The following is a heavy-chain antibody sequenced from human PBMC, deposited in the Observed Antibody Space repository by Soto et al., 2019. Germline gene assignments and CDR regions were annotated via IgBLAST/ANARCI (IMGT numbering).Heavy chain of an antibody. V-gene: IGHV3-23*04. D-gene: IGHD3-16*01. CDR2: VSATAGTT. CDR3: AKVRLAGGFDY. CDR1: GFTFSNYA. Sequence: DVQLVDSGGGLVQPGGSLRLSCAASGFTFSNYAMSWVRQAPGKGLEWVSLVSATAGTTYYTDSVKGRFTISRDNSRNTVYLQMTSLSADDTAVYYCAKVRLAGGFDYWGQGTLVTVSS. J-gene: IGHJ4*02.